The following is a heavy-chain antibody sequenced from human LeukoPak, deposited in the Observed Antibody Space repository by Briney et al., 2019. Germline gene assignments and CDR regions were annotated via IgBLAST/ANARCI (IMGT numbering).Heavy chain of an antibody. V-gene: IGHV3-21*01. CDR3: ARGYRIAAAGLDY. CDR1: GFTFSSYS. D-gene: IGHD6-13*01. Sequence: PGGSLRLSCAASGFTFSSYSMNWVRQAPGKGLEWVSSISSSSSYIYYADSVKGRFTISRDNAKNSLYLQMNSLRAEDTAVYYCARGYRIAAAGLDYWGQGTLVTVSS. CDR2: ISSSSSYI. J-gene: IGHJ4*02.